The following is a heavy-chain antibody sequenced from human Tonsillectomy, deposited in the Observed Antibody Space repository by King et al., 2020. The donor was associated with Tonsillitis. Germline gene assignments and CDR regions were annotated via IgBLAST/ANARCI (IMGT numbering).Heavy chain of an antibody. CDR3: ASGTIFGVVYHAFDI. CDR2: IYYSGRT. J-gene: IGHJ3*02. V-gene: IGHV4-31*03. CDR1: GGSISSGNHY. D-gene: IGHD3-3*01. Sequence: VQLQESGPGLVKPSQTLSLTCTVSGGSISSGNHYWNWIRQHPGKGREWIGYIYYSGRTYYNPSLKSRVTISVDTSKNQFSLKLSSVTAADTAVYYCASGTIFGVVYHAFDIWGQGTMVTVSS.